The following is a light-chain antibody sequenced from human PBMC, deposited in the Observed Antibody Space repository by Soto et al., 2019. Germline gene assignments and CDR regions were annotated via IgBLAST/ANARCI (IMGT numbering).Light chain of an antibody. CDR1: QSISTR. Sequence: DIQMTQSPSTLSASVGDRVTITCRASQSISTRLAWYQQKPGRAPNLLIYKASDLKPGVPSRFSGSGSGTEFTLSLTTLQPDDFAAYYCQHSGTFGQGTKVDIK. V-gene: IGKV1-5*03. CDR3: QHSGT. CDR2: KAS. J-gene: IGKJ1*01.